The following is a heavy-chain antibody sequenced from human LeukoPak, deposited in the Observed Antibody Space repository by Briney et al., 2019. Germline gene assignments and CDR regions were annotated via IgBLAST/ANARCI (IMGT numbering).Heavy chain of an antibody. D-gene: IGHD3-22*01. CDR2: IIPIFGTA. V-gene: IGHV1-69*13. CDR1: GGTFSSYA. CDR3: ARGRITMIVVGEFDY. Sequence: ASVKVSCKAPGGTFSSYAISWVRQAPGQGLEWMGGIIPIFGTANYAQKFQGRVTITADESTSTAYMELSSLRSEDTAVYYCARGRITMIVVGEFDYWGQGTLVTVSS. J-gene: IGHJ4*02.